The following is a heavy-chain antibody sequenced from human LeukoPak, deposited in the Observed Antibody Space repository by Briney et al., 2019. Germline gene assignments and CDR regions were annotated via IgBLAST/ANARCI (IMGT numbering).Heavy chain of an antibody. CDR1: DGSINSYY. V-gene: IGHV4-59*12. CDR2: VYHTGSS. D-gene: IGHD6-19*01. CDR3: ARGGTTVAGTFWFDP. Sequence: VKPSETLSLTCSVSDGSINSYYWNWIRRPPGKGLEWIGEVYHTGSSNYNPSLKSRVTISVDKSKSQFSLKLSSLTAADTAVYYCARGGTTVAGTFWFDPWGQGTLVTVSS. J-gene: IGHJ5*02.